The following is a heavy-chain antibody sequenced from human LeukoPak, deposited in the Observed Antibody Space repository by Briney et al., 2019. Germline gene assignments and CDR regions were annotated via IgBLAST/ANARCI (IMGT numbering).Heavy chain of an antibody. V-gene: IGHV3-53*01. CDR2: IYSGGVT. CDR1: GFTVSSNY. J-gene: IGHJ4*02. CDR3: ARGGLEYCSGGRCHGNFDY. D-gene: IGHD2-15*01. Sequence: GSLRLSCAASGFTVSSNYMSWVRLAPGKGLEWVSIIYSGGVTYYADSVKGRFTISRDNAKNTLYLQMNSLRAEDTAVYYCARGGLEYCSGGRCHGNFDYWGQGTLATVSS.